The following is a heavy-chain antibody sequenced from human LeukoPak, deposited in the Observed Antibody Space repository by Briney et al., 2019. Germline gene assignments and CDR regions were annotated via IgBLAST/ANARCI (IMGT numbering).Heavy chain of an antibody. CDR1: GFTFSTYW. Sequence: TGGSLRLSCAASGFTFSTYWMHWVRQVPGKGLVWVSRIAGDESHTNYADSVRGRFTISRDKSKNTLYLQMNSLRADDTAVYYCARGNYFDYWGQGTLVTVSS. CDR3: ARGNYFDY. J-gene: IGHJ4*02. V-gene: IGHV3-74*01. CDR2: IAGDESHT.